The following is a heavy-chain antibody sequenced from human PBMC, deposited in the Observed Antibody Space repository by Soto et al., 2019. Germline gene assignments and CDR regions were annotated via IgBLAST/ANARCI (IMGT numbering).Heavy chain of an antibody. Sequence: SDTLSLTCTVSGGSISSGGYYWSWIRQHPGKGLEWSGEINHSGSTNYNPSLKSRVTISVDTSKNQFSLKLSSVTAADTAVYYCASVSSSSLSDAFDIWGQGTMVTVSS. CDR1: GGSISSGGYY. V-gene: IGHV4-31*03. CDR2: INHSGST. J-gene: IGHJ3*02. D-gene: IGHD6-6*01. CDR3: ASVSSSSLSDAFDI.